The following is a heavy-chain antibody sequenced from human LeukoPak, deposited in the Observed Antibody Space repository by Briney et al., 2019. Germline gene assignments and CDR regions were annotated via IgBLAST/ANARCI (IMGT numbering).Heavy chain of an antibody. J-gene: IGHJ4*02. Sequence: SETLSLTCTVSGGSISSSSYYWGWIRQPPGKGLEWIGSIYYSGSTYYNPSLKSRVTISVDTSKNQFSLKLTSVTAADTAVYYCARQARDYYDSSGYFDYWGQGTLVTVSS. D-gene: IGHD3-22*01. CDR3: ARQARDYYDSSGYFDY. CDR1: GGSISSSSYY. V-gene: IGHV4-39*07. CDR2: IYYSGST.